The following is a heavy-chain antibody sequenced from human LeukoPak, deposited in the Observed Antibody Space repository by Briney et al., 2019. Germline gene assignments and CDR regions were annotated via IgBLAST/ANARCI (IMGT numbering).Heavy chain of an antibody. CDR2: ISYDGSNK. J-gene: IGHJ4*02. V-gene: IGHV3-30*18. CDR1: GFTFSSYG. D-gene: IGHD3-22*01. Sequence: GGSLRLSCAASGFTFSSYGMHWVRQAPGKGLEWVAVISYDGSNKYYADSVKGRFTISRDNSKNTLYLRMNSLRAEDTAVYYCAKDRGSGYCFDYWGQGTLVTVSS. CDR3: AKDRGSGYCFDY.